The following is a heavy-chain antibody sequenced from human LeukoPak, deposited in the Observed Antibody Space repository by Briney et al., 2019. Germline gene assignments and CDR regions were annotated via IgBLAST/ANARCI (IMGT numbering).Heavy chain of an antibody. CDR3: AGVDYGDYPPFDY. CDR2: ISGSDGRT. Sequence: GGSLRLSCAASGFTFSAYAMSWVRQAPGKGLEWVSVISGSDGRTNYADSVKGRFTISRDNSKNTLYLQMNSLRAEDTAVYYCAGVDYGDYPPFDYWGQGTLVTVSS. D-gene: IGHD4-17*01. J-gene: IGHJ4*02. V-gene: IGHV3-23*01. CDR1: GFTFSAYA.